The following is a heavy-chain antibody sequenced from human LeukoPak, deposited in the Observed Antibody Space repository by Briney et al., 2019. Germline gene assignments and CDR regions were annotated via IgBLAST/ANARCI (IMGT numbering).Heavy chain of an antibody. CDR2: IRNDGSDK. V-gene: IGHV3-30*02. J-gene: IGHJ4*02. D-gene: IGHD3-16*01. Sequence: GGSLRLSCAASGFIFSDFGIHWVRQAPGKGLEWVTFIRNDGSDKYYTDSVRGRFTISRDNSKTTVYLQMNSLRVEDTAIYYCAKHGLRSGTYVIDYWGQGTLATVSP. CDR1: GFIFSDFG. CDR3: AKHGLRSGTYVIDY.